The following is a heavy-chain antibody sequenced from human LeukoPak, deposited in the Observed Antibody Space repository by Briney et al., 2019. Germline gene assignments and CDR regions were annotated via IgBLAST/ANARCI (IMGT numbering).Heavy chain of an antibody. D-gene: IGHD6-13*01. Sequence: PSETLSLTCAVYGGSFSGYYWSWIRQPPGKGLEWIGEINHSGSTNYNPSLKSRVTISVDTSKNQFSLKLSSVTAADTAVYYCAGGETYSSSNNWFDPWGQGTLVTVSS. CDR3: AGGETYSSSNNWFDP. CDR1: GGSFSGYY. J-gene: IGHJ5*02. V-gene: IGHV4-34*01. CDR2: INHSGST.